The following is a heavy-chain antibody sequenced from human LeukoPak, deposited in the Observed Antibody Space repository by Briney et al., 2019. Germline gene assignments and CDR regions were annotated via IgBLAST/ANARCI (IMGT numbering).Heavy chain of an antibody. V-gene: IGHV1-69*13. D-gene: IGHD1-7*01. J-gene: IGHJ5*02. CDR3: ARDRASRVELNWSDP. Sequence: AASVKVSCKASGGTFSSYAISWVRQAPGQGLEWMGGIIPIFGTANYAQKFQGRVTITADESTSTAYMELSSLRSEDTAVYYCARDRASRVELNWSDPWGQGTLVTVSS. CDR2: IIPIFGTA. CDR1: GGTFSSYA.